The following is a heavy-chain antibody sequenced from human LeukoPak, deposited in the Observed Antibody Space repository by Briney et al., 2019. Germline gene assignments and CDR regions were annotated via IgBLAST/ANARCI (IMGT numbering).Heavy chain of an antibody. CDR3: ARIGGTYSSGFHFDN. D-gene: IGHD6-19*01. CDR1: GFTFSDHY. CDR2: ISDNGRNI. J-gene: IGHJ4*02. V-gene: IGHV3-11*01. Sequence: GGSLRLSCAVSGFTFSDHYMGWIRQAPGKGLEWVSYISDNGRNIYYADSVKGRFTISRDNAKNSLYLQMNRLRAEDTAVYYCARIGGTYSSGFHFDNWGQGTLVTVSS.